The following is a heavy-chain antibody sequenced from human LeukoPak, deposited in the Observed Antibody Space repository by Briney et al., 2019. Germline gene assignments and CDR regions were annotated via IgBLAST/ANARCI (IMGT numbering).Heavy chain of an antibody. CDR3: AKDKQWLVRVYFDY. CDR1: GFTFSSYG. J-gene: IGHJ4*02. D-gene: IGHD6-19*01. V-gene: IGHV3-30*02. Sequence: GGSLRLSCAASGFTFSSYGMHWVRQAPGKGLEWVAFIRYDGSNKYYADSVKGRFTISRDNSKNTLYLQMNSLRAEDTAVYYCAKDKQWLVRVYFDYWGQGTLVTVSS. CDR2: IRYDGSNK.